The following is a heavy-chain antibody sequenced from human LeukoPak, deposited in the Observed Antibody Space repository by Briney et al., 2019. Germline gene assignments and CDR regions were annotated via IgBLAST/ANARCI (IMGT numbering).Heavy chain of an antibody. CDR3: ARDRSSRYFFDY. D-gene: IGHD2-2*01. Sequence: ASVKVSCKASGYTFTSYYMHWVRQAPGQGLEWMGIINPSGGSTSYAQKFQGRVTMSRDTSTSTVYMELSSLRSEDTAVYYCARDRSSRYFFDYWGQGTLVSVSS. J-gene: IGHJ4*02. CDR1: GYTFTSYY. V-gene: IGHV1-46*01. CDR2: INPSGGST.